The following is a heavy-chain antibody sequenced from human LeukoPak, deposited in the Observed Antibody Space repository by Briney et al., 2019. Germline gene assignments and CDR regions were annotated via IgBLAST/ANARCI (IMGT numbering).Heavy chain of an antibody. V-gene: IGHV4-59*12. CDR1: GGSISSYY. Sequence: PSETLSLTCTVSGGSISSYYWSWIRQPPGKGLEWIGYIYYSGSTNYNPSLKSRVTISVDKSKNQFSLKLTSVTAADTAVYYCASPRADRSTWYAVDYWGQGTLVTVSS. D-gene: IGHD2/OR15-2a*01. J-gene: IGHJ4*02. CDR2: IYYSGST. CDR3: ASPRADRSTWYAVDY.